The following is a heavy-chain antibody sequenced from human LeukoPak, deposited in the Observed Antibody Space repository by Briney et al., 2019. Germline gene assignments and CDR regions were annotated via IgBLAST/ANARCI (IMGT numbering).Heavy chain of an antibody. J-gene: IGHJ4*02. V-gene: IGHV4-59*01. CDR2: IYYSGST. CDR1: GGSISSYY. Sequence: PSETLSLTCTVSGGSISSYYWSWIRQPPGKGLEWIGYIYYSGSTSYNPSLKSRVTISVDTSKNQFSLKLSSVTAADTAVYYCAGRLGYCSGGSCYGFDYWGQGTLVTVSS. D-gene: IGHD2-15*01. CDR3: AGRLGYCSGGSCYGFDY.